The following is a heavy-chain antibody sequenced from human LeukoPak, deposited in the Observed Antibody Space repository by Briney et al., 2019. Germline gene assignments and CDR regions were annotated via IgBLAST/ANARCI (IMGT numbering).Heavy chain of an antibody. V-gene: IGHV1-2*02. CDR3: ARGAGPKAFDV. CDR2: INPNNGGT. J-gene: IGHJ3*01. CDR1: GYTFTGNH. Sequence: EASVKVSCKASGYTFTGNHLHWVRQARGQGLEWMGWINPNNGGTSFAQNFQGRVTLTRDTSISTAYMELSTLRPDDTAVYYCARGAGPKAFDVWGQGTMVTVST.